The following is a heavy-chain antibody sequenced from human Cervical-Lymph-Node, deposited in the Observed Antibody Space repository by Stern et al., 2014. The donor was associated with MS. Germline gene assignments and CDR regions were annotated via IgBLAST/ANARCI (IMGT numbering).Heavy chain of an antibody. CDR3: AKGSSGWALYYFGY. D-gene: IGHD6-19*01. V-gene: IGHV3-23*04. J-gene: IGHJ4*02. CDR1: GFTFSNSA. CDR2: ISGSGGST. Sequence: EVQLVESGGGLVQPGGSLRLSCAASGFTFSNSAMGWVRQVPAKGLEWVSTISGSGGSTYYADSVKGRFTISRDNSKNTLYLQMNSLRVEDTAVYYCAKGSSGWALYYFGYWGQGTLVTVSS.